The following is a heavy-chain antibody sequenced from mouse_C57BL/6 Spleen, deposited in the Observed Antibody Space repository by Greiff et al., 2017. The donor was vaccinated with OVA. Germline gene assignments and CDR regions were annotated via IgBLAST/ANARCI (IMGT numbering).Heavy chain of an antibody. Sequence: VQLKESGPGLVQPSQSLSITCTVSGFSLTSYGVHWVRQSPGTGLEWLGVIWSGGSTDYNAAFISRLSISKDNSNSQVFFKMNSLQADDTAIYYCARNYLVTTRLSWFAYWGQGTLVTVSA. V-gene: IGHV2-2*01. J-gene: IGHJ3*01. CDR2: IWSGGST. CDR1: GFSLTSYG. D-gene: IGHD2-2*01. CDR3: ARNYLVTTRLSWFAY.